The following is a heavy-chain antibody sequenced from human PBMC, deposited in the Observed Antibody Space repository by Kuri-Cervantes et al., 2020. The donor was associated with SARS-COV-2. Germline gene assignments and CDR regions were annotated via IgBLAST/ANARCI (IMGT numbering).Heavy chain of an antibody. D-gene: IGHD3-3*01. CDR3: ATHAAIFGVVLPDY. CDR2: IIPIFGTA. J-gene: IGHJ4*02. CDR1: GYTFTSYG. V-gene: IGHV1-69*06. Sequence: SVKVSCKASGYTFTSYGISWVRQAPGQGLEWMGGIIPIFGTANYAQKFQGRVTMTEDTSTDTAYMELSSLRSEDTAVHYCATHAAIFGVVLPDYWGQGTLVTVS.